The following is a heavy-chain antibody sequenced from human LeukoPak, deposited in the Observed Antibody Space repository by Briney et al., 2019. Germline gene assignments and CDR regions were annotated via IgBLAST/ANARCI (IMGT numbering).Heavy chain of an antibody. CDR2: MNPNSGNT. V-gene: IGHV1-8*01. Sequence: GASVKVSCKASGYTFTSYDINWVRQATGQGLEWMGWMNPNSGNTGYAQKFQGRVTMTRNTSISTAYMELSSLRSEDTAVYYCARTGDSSGPYYYGMDAWGQGTTVTVSS. D-gene: IGHD3-22*01. CDR1: GYTFTSYD. J-gene: IGHJ6*02. CDR3: ARTGDSSGPYYYGMDA.